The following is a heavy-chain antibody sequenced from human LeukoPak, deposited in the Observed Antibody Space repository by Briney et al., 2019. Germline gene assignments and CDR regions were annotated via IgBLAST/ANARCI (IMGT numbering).Heavy chain of an antibody. CDR3: ARNVFDFWSGYYYYYGMDV. J-gene: IGHJ6*02. Sequence: SETLSLTCTVSGGSISSYYWSWIRQPPGKGLEWIGYIYYGGSTNYNPSLKSRVTISVDTSKNQFSLKLSSVTAADPAVFYCARNVFDFWSGYYYYYGMDVWGQGTTVTVSS. V-gene: IGHV4-59*08. CDR1: GGSISSYY. CDR2: IYYGGST. D-gene: IGHD3-3*01.